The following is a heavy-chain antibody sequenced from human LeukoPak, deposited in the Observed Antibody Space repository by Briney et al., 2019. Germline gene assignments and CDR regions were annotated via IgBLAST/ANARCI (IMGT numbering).Heavy chain of an antibody. CDR2: IYYSGST. V-gene: IGHV4-39*01. Sequence: SETLSLTCTVSGGSASSSSYYWGWIRQSPGKGLEWIGTIYYSGSTYYNASLKSRVTISVDTSKNQFSLRLSSVTAADTAMYYCARHQPRRSTSGYSHFDYWGQGTLVTVSS. J-gene: IGHJ4*02. CDR3: ARHQPRRSTSGYSHFDY. CDR1: GGSASSSSYY. D-gene: IGHD3-22*01.